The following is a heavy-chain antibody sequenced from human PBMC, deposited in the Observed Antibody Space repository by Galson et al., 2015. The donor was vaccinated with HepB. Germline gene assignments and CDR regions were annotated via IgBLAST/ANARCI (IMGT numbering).Heavy chain of an antibody. Sequence: SVKVSCKASGYTFTSYGISWVRQAPGQGLEWMGWISAYNGNTNYAQKLQGRVTMTTDTSTSTAYMELRSLRSDDTAVYYCARDRETIRTLEWWTPINYYYGMDVWGQGTTVTVSS. D-gene: IGHD3-3*01. CDR2: ISAYNGNT. V-gene: IGHV1-18*01. CDR3: ARDRETIRTLEWWTPINYYYGMDV. J-gene: IGHJ6*02. CDR1: GYTFTSYG.